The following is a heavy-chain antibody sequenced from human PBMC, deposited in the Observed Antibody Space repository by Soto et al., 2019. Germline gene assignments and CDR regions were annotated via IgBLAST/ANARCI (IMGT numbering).Heavy chain of an antibody. D-gene: IGHD2-2*01. J-gene: IGHJ4*02. Sequence: QVQLQQWGAGLLKPSETLSLTCAVYGGSFSGYYWTWIRQSPEKGLEWIGEVNHSGTTYYNPSLKTGVTISVHTPKNQFSLKMRSETAADTSVYYCARGIGYCSSITGYSPRGLRFASGGQGPLVTVSP. CDR1: GGSFSGYY. V-gene: IGHV4-34*01. CDR3: ARGIGYCSSITGYSPRGLRFAS. CDR2: VNHSGTT.